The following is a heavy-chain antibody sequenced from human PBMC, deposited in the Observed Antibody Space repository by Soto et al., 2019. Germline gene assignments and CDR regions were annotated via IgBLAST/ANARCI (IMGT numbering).Heavy chain of an antibody. J-gene: IGHJ4*02. CDR1: GFTFRNYA. CDR3: AKAGGAAGTVDYFDY. D-gene: IGHD6-13*01. Sequence: GSLRLSCAASGFTFRNYAINWVRQSPGKGLEWVSVISGNAGSTYYADSVKGRFTVTRDNSKNTLYLQMNSLRAEDTAVYYCAKAGGAAGTVDYFDYWGQGTLVTVSS. V-gene: IGHV3-23*01. CDR2: ISGNAGST.